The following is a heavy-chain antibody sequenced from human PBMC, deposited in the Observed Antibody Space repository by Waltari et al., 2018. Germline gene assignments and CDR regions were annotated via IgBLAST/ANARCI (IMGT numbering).Heavy chain of an antibody. V-gene: IGHV4-59*01. J-gene: IGHJ5*02. D-gene: IGHD4-17*01. CDR1: GGSISSYY. CDR3: ARGDTTGTGWFDP. CDR2: IYYSGST. Sequence: QVQLQESGPGLVKPSETLSLTCTVSGGSISSYYWSWIRQPPGKGLEWIGYIYYSGSTNYNPSRKSRVTISVDTSKNQFSLKLSSVTAADTAVYYCARGDTTGTGWFDPWGQGTLVTVSS.